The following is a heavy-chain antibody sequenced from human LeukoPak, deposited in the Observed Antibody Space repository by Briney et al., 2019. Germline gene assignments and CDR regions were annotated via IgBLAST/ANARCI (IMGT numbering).Heavy chain of an antibody. J-gene: IGHJ4*02. CDR1: GFTFSSYW. Sequence: GGSLRLSCAASGFTFSSYWMHWVRQAPGKGLVWVSRINSDGSSTSYADSVKGRFTISRDNAKNTLYLQMNSLRAEDTAVYYCARSTGWFGQGYSDYWGQGTPVTVSS. V-gene: IGHV3-74*01. CDR2: INSDGSST. CDR3: ARSTGWFGQGYSDY. D-gene: IGHD3-10*01.